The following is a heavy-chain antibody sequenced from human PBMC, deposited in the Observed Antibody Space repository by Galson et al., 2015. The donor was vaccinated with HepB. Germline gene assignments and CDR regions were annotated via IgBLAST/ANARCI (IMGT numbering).Heavy chain of an antibody. D-gene: IGHD6-13*01. CDR1: GYTFTGYY. J-gene: IGHJ4*02. V-gene: IGHV1-2*02. CDR2: INPNSGGT. Sequence: SVKVSCKASGYTFTGYYMHWVRQAPGQGLEWMGWINPNSGGTNYAQKFQGRVTMTRDTSISTAYMELSRLRSDDTAVYYCARGPPGGAAAATPDFDYWGQGTLVTVSS. CDR3: ARGPPGGAAAATPDFDY.